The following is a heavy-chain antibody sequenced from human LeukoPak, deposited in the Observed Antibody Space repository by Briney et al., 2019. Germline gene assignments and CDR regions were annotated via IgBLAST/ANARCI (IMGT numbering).Heavy chain of an antibody. CDR2: ISPDDSEI. J-gene: IGHJ4*02. CDR1: GYSFTTYW. CDR3: ARHEGSGSYYSY. Sequence: GESLKISCQGSGYSFTTYWIAWVRQMHGRGLEWMGIISPDDSEIRYSPSFRGQVTISADKSTSTAYLQWSRLKASDTAIYYCARHEGSGSYYSYWGQGTLVTVSS. D-gene: IGHD1-26*01. V-gene: IGHV5-51*01.